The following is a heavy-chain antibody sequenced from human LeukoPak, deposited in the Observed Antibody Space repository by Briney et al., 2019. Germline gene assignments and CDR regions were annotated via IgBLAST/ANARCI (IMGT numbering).Heavy chain of an antibody. CDR2: ISSSSSTI. D-gene: IGHD6-19*01. CDR1: GFTFSSFG. Sequence: GGSLRLSCAASGFTFSSFGMHWVRQAPGKGLEWVSYISSSSSTIYYADSVKGRFTISKDNAKNSLYLQMNSLRAEDTAVYYCARDYGGWYGDAFDIWGQGTMVTVSS. J-gene: IGHJ3*02. CDR3: ARDYGGWYGDAFDI. V-gene: IGHV3-48*04.